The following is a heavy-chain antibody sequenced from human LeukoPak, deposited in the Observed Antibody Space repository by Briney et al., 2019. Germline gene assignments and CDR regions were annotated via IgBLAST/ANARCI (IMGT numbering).Heavy chain of an antibody. J-gene: IGHJ4*02. CDR1: GFTFSSYG. CDR3: AKEEWFRFDI. Sequence: GGSLRLSCAASGFTFSSYGMHWVRQAPGKGLERVAKINPDGSEKYYVDSVKGRFTISRDNAKNSVYVQMNSLRADDTAVYFCAKEEWFRFDIWGQGTSVTVSS. CDR2: INPDGSEK. D-gene: IGHD3-10*01. V-gene: IGHV3-7*01.